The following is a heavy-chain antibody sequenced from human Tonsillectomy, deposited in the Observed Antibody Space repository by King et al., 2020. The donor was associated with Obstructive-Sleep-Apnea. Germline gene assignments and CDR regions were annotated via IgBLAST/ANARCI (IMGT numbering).Heavy chain of an antibody. J-gene: IGHJ2*01. CDR3: ARNYFDTSYTTGAAWFFDL. V-gene: IGHV1-69*01. Sequence: QLVQSGAEVKKPGSSVKVSCKTSGGTLKNFAVSWVRQAPGQGLEWMGGIIAMFGTANYAQKFQDRVTITVDGSTTTVYMKLRSLRFEDTAVYYCARNYFDTSYTTGAAWFFDLWGRGTLVTVSS. D-gene: IGHD3-9*01. CDR2: IIAMFGTA. CDR1: GGTLKNFA.